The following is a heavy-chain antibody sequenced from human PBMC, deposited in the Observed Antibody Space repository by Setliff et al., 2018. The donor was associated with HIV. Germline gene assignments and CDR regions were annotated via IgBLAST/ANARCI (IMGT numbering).Heavy chain of an antibody. Sequence: ASVKVSCKASGYTFSGDYIHWVRQAPGQGLEWMGGINPNSADTNYAQKFQGRVTMTRDTSISTAYMQLTRLKSDDTAVYYCARDVRRNHCSSTSCYARDNWSDPWGQGIQVTVSS. CDR3: ARDVRRNHCSSTSCYARDNWSDP. V-gene: IGHV1-2*02. J-gene: IGHJ5*02. D-gene: IGHD2-2*01. CDR2: INPNSADT. CDR1: GYTFSGDY.